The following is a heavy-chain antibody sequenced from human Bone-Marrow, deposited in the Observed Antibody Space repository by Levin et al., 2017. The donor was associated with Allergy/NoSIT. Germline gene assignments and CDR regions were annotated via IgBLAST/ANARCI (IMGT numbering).Heavy chain of an antibody. CDR2: ISHEGSTK. V-gene: IGHV3-30*03. CDR3: ARPKGGYCSTSSCYSRGLDV. Sequence: GGSLRLSCAASGFTFSTYDMIWVRQAPGKGLEWLAVISHEGSTKYFVDSVRGRLTISRDNSKNTVYLQMNSLGPEDAAVYYSARPKGGYCSTSSCYSRGLDVWGQGTTVTVSS. D-gene: IGHD2-15*01. J-gene: IGHJ6*02. CDR1: GFTFSTYD.